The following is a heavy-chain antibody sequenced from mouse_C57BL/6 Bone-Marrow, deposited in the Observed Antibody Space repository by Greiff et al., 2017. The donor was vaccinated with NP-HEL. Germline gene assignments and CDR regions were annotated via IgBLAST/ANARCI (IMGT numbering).Heavy chain of an antibody. CDR2: IRSKGNNYAT. CDR1: GFSFNTYA. V-gene: IGHV10-1*01. D-gene: IGHD1-1*01. CDR3: VRDYGSSPFDY. J-gene: IGHJ2*01. Sequence: DVQLQESGGGLVQPKGSLTLSCAASGFSFNTYAMNWVRQAPGKGLEWVARIRSKGNNYATSYSDSLKDSFTISRDDSESMLYLQMNNFKTEDTAMYYCVRDYGSSPFDYWGQGTTLTVSS.